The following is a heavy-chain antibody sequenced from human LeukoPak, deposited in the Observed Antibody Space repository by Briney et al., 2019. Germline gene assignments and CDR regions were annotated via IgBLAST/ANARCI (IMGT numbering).Heavy chain of an antibody. CDR2: IYYSGST. CDR3: ARRRYYDSTGYLD. V-gene: IGHV4-39*01. D-gene: IGHD3-22*01. Sequence: PSETLSVTCTLSGDSLSSSSYYWDWIRQWPGKGLEWIGTIYYSGSTYYNASLKSRLFISIDTSNNEFSLRLSFVTAADTAVYYCARRRYYDSTGYLDWGQSTLITVS. CDR1: GDSLSSSSYY. J-gene: IGHJ1*01.